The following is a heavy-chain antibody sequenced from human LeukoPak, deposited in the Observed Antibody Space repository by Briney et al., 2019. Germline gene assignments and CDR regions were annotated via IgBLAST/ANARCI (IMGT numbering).Heavy chain of an antibody. CDR3: ARGNAAGRPGIGAFDI. CDR2: IYHSGST. CDR1: DDSARSDNYY. V-gene: IGHV4-39*07. J-gene: IGHJ3*02. Sequence: PSETLSLTCTVSDDSARSDNYYGGWVRQPPGKGLEWIGYIYHSGSTYYNPSLKSRVTISVDRSKNQFSLKLSSVTAADTAVYYCARGNAAGRPGIGAFDIWGQGTMVTVSS. D-gene: IGHD6-6*01.